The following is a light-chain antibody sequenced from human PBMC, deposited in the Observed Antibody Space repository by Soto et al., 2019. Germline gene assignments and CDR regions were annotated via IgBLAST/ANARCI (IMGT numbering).Light chain of an antibody. J-gene: IGKJ1*01. CDR2: DVS. V-gene: IGKV3-11*01. CDR3: QQRSDWPWT. CDR1: ESVTNY. Sequence: EIVLTQSPATLSLSPVEIVTLSFRASESVTNYLAWYQQKPGQAPRLLVYDVSNRATGIPARFSGGGSGTDFTLTISNLEPEDFAVYYCQQRSDWPWTFGQGTKVDI.